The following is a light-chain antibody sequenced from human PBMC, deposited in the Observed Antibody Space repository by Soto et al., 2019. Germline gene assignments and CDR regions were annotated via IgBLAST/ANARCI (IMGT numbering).Light chain of an antibody. CDR2: TNN. Sequence: QSVLTQPPSASGTPGQRVTISCSGSSSNIGRHVVNWYQHVPGTAPKLLIYTNNQRPSGVPDRFSDSKSGTSASLAISGLQSEDEADYYCAAWDGSLQSWVFGGGTKLTVL. CDR3: AAWDGSLQSWV. V-gene: IGLV1-44*01. CDR1: SSNIGRHV. J-gene: IGLJ3*02.